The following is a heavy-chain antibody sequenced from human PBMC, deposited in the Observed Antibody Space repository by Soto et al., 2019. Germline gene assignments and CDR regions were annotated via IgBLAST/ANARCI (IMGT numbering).Heavy chain of an antibody. Sequence: SETLSLTCTVSGGSISSSSYYWSWIRQPPGKGLEWIGEINHSGSTNYNPSLKSRVTISVDTSKNQFSLKLSSVTAADTAVYYCARGNYGSGSYYSDYYYYGMDVWGQGTTVTVSS. CDR1: GGSISSSSYY. V-gene: IGHV4-39*07. CDR2: INHSGST. J-gene: IGHJ6*02. D-gene: IGHD3-10*01. CDR3: ARGNYGSGSYYSDYYYYGMDV.